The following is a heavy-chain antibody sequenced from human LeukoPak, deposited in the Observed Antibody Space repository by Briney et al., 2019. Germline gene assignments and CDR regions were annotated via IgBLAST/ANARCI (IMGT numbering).Heavy chain of an antibody. CDR1: VGSFSGYY. V-gene: IGHV4-34*01. CDR3: ARRGKGIQGSARWCCNWFDP. Sequence: PSETLSLTRAVYVGSFSGYYWSWIRQPPGRGVEWVWEIYLSGRTHYKPPLKSRVTISVDTSKNQLSLKLSSVTAADTAVYYCARRGKGIQGSARWCCNWFDPWGERTLGTVSS. D-gene: IGHD4/OR15-4a*01. J-gene: IGHJ5*02. CDR2: IYLSGRT.